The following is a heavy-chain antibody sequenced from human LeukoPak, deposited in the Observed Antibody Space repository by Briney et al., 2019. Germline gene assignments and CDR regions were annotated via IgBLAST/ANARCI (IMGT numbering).Heavy chain of an antibody. Sequence: GGSLRLSCSASGFTFPSYYMHWLRQAPGQGLEWLGIINPSGGSTSYAQKFQGRVTMTRDTSTSTVYMELSSLRSEDTAVYYCARGGGNYYYDSSGYKLGLDYWGQGTLVTVSS. D-gene: IGHD3-22*01. V-gene: IGHV1-46*01. CDR2: INPSGGST. J-gene: IGHJ4*02. CDR1: GFTFPSYY. CDR3: ARGGGNYYYDSSGYKLGLDY.